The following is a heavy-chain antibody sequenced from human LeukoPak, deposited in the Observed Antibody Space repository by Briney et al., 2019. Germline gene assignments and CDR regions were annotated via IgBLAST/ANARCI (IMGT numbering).Heavy chain of an antibody. CDR2: IYYSGST. CDR1: GGSISSSSYY. Sequence: SETLSLTCTVSGGSISSSSYYWGWIRQPPGKGLEWIGSIYYSGSTYYNPSLKSRVTISVDTSKNQFSLKLSSVTAADTAVYYCARAVYYDFWSGYFGGEETDNNWFDPWGQGTLVTVSS. V-gene: IGHV4-39*01. CDR3: ARAVYYDFWSGYFGGEETDNNWFDP. D-gene: IGHD3-3*01. J-gene: IGHJ5*02.